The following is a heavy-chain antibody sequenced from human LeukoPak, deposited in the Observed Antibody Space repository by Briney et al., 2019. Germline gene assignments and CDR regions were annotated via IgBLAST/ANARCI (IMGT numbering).Heavy chain of an antibody. V-gene: IGHV4-34*01. CDR2: INHSGST. D-gene: IGHD3-22*01. CDR3: ASGYYKSHLDY. CDR1: GGSFSGYY. Sequence: SETLSLTCAVYGGSFSGYYWSWIRQPPGKGLEWIGEINHSGSTNYNPSLKSRVTISVDTSKNQFSLKLSSVTAADTAVYYCASGYYKSHLDYWGQGTLVTVSS. J-gene: IGHJ4*02.